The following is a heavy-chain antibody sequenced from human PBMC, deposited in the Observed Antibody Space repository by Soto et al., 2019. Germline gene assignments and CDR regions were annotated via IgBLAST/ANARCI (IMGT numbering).Heavy chain of an antibody. V-gene: IGHV1-69*13. J-gene: IGHJ5*02. CDR3: ARAGPSLYSSSGNWFDP. CDR1: GGTFSSYA. CDR2: IIPIFGTA. Sequence: SVKVSCKASGGTFSSYAISWVRQAPGQGLEWMGGIIPIFGTANYAQKFQGRVTITADESTSTAYMELSSLRSEDTAVYYCARAGPSLYSSSGNWFDPWGQGTLVTVSS. D-gene: IGHD6-6*01.